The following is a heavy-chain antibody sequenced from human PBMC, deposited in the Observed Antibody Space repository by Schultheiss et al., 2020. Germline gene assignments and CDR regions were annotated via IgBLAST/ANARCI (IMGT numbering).Heavy chain of an antibody. Sequence: SETLSLTCTVSGGSINNYYWSWIRQPPGKGLEWIGSIYYSGSTYYNPSLKSRVTISVDTSKNQFSLKLSSVTAADTAVYYCARRPYCSSTSCYRGGFDYWGQGTLVTVSS. CDR3: ARRPYCSSTSCYRGGFDY. CDR1: GGSINNYY. V-gene: IGHV4-39*01. CDR2: IYYSGST. D-gene: IGHD2-2*01. J-gene: IGHJ4*02.